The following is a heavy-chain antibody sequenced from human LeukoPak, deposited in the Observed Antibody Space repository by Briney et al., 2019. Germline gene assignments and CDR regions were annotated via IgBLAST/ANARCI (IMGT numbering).Heavy chain of an antibody. CDR1: GFTFSSYW. J-gene: IGHJ4*02. Sequence: GGSLRLSCAASGFTFSSYWMSWVRQAPGKGLEWVANIKQDGSGKYYVDSVKGRFTISRDNAKNSLYLQMNSLRVEDTAVYYCGRSPDGVDNWGQGTLVTVSS. V-gene: IGHV3-7*01. D-gene: IGHD3-10*01. CDR2: IKQDGSGK. CDR3: GRSPDGVDN.